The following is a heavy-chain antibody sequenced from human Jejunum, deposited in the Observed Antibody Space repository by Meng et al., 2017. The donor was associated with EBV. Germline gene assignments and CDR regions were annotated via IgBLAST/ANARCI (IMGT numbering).Heavy chain of an antibody. CDR2: TYRRSRWYY. Sequence: QLQLQESGPGLVQPSQSLPLSRVISGDSVSSDKTAWNWIRQSPSRGLEWLGRTYRRSRWYYDYALSVKSRINISPDTSKNQVSLQLNSVTDEDTGIYYCATSRIAKFDRWGQGTLVTVSS. J-gene: IGHJ5*02. CDR3: ATSRIAKFDR. CDR1: GDSVSSDKTA. V-gene: IGHV6-1*01.